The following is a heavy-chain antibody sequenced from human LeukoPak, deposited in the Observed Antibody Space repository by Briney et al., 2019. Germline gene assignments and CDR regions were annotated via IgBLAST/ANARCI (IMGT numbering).Heavy chain of an antibody. J-gene: IGHJ1*01. CDR1: PYSIDGGYC. CDR2: IYHTGTT. D-gene: IGHD3-22*01. V-gene: IGHV4-38-2*02. CDR3: ARAQDYYDIKACFQH. Sequence: SETLSLTCTVSPYSIDGGYCWGWIRQSPGKGLEWIGTIYHTGTTYCNSSLKSRVTISVDTSKNQFSLKLSSVTAADTAVYYCARAQDYYDIKACFQHWGQGTLVTVSS.